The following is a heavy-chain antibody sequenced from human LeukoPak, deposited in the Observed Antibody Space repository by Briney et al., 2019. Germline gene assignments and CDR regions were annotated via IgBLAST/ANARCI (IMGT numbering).Heavy chain of an antibody. V-gene: IGHV4-59*13. Sequence: PSETLSLTCTVSGGSISSYYWSWIRQPPGKGLEWIGYIYYSGSTNYNPSLKSRVTISVDTSKNQFSLKLSSVTAADTAVYYCVRATPWDSSSWSYYYFDYWGQGTLVTVSS. J-gene: IGHJ4*02. CDR1: GGSISSYY. CDR2: IYYSGST. CDR3: VRATPWDSSSWSYYYFDY. D-gene: IGHD6-13*01.